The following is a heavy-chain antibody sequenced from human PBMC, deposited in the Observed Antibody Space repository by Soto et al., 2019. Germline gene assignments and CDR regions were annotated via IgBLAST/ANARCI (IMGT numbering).Heavy chain of an antibody. D-gene: IGHD2-15*01. CDR3: GRGLKAVHV. J-gene: IGHJ6*02. V-gene: IGHV4-30-4*01. CDR1: GGAITRGDHF. Sequence: QVQLQESGPGLVKPSQTLSLTCTVSGGAITRGDHFWSWIRQSPERGLEWLGYIYYSGSTYYNPSLKGRVIMTVDTSNHQFSLQLSSVTAADTAVYFCGRGLKAVHVRGQGTTVTVSS. CDR2: IYYSGST.